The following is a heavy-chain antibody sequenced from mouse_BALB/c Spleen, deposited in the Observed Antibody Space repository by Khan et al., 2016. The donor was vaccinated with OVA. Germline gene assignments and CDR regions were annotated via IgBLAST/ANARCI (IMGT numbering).Heavy chain of an antibody. CDR1: GYTFTDYY. D-gene: IGHD1-2*01. V-gene: IGHV1-77*01. Sequence: QVQLQQSGAELARPGASVKLSCKASGYTFTDYYINWVKQRTGQGLEWIGEISPGRGDNYYNEKFKGKATLTADKSSTTDYMQLSSLTSEASAVYFCARRNYFGYTFAYWGQGTLVTVSA. CDR2: ISPGRGDN. J-gene: IGHJ3*01. CDR3: ARRNYFGYTFAY.